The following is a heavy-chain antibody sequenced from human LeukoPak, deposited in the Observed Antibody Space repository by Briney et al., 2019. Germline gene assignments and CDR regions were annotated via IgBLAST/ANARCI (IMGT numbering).Heavy chain of an antibody. J-gene: IGHJ6*03. Sequence: GASVKVSCKASGYTFTSYDINWVRQATGQGLEWMGGIIPIFGTANYAQKFQGRVTITTDESTSTAYMELSSLRSEDTAVYYCARSPDCSSTSCYPPPYYYYYYYMDVWGKGTTVTVSS. CDR3: ARSPDCSSTSCYPPPYYYYYYYMDV. D-gene: IGHD2-2*01. CDR1: GYTFTSYD. V-gene: IGHV1-69*05. CDR2: IIPIFGTA.